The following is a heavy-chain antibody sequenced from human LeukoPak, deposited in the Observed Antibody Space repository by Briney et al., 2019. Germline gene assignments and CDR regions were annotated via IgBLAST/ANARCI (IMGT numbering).Heavy chain of an antibody. CDR1: GGSISSYY. Sequence: SETLSLTCTVSGGSISSYYWSWIRQPPGKGLEWIGYIYYSGSTNYNPSLKSRVTISVDTSKNRFSLRLSSVTAADTAVYYCARVVDGYNYFDYWGQGTLVTVSS. V-gene: IGHV4-59*12. J-gene: IGHJ4*02. CDR3: ARVVDGYNYFDY. CDR2: IYYSGST. D-gene: IGHD5-24*01.